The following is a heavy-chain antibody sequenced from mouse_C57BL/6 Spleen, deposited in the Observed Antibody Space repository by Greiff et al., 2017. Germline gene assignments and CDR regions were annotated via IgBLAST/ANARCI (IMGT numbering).Heavy chain of an antibody. Sequence: QVQLKESGAELVKPGASVKISCKASGYAFSSYWMNWVKQRPGKGLEWIGQIYPGDGDTNYNGKFKGKATLTADKSSSTAYMQLSSLTSEDSAVYFCARSGDYDEDYAMDYWGQGTSVTVSS. V-gene: IGHV1-80*01. D-gene: IGHD2-4*01. CDR2: IYPGDGDT. CDR3: ARSGDYDEDYAMDY. J-gene: IGHJ4*01. CDR1: GYAFSSYW.